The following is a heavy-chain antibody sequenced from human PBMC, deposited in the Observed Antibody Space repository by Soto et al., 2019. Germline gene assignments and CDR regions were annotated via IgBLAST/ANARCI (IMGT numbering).Heavy chain of an antibody. D-gene: IGHD3-10*01. J-gene: IGHJ4*02. V-gene: IGHV3-30*18. Sequence: QVQLVESGGAVGQPGTSLRLSCAASGVAFSTYGVHWVRQAPGKGLEWVAILSYDGHNEYYTDSVKGRFTISRDTSRNTLYLQMDRLSADDTAMYYCAKDRGFGEYLFDSLGQGTLVTVSS. CDR3: AKDRGFGEYLFDS. CDR2: LSYDGHNE. CDR1: GVAFSTYG.